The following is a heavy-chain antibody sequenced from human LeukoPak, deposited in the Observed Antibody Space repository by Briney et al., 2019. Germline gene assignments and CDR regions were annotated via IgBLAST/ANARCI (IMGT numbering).Heavy chain of an antibody. J-gene: IGHJ5*02. V-gene: IGHV4-59*12. D-gene: IGHD1-26*01. CDR2: IHYSGHT. CDR3: AKNGQSGFSFDP. CDR1: GDSINSYY. Sequence: SETLSLTCTVSGDSINSYYWSWIRQPPGKGLEWIAYIHYSGHTNSNPSLKSRVTISVDTSKSQFSLKLSSVTAADTAVYHCAKNGQSGFSFDPWGRGTLVTVSS.